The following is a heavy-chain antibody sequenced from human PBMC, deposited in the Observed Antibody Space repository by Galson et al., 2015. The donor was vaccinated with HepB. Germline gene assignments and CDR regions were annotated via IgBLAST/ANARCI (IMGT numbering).Heavy chain of an antibody. CDR3: AKDGGKYSGGRDTYFDY. J-gene: IGHJ4*02. Sequence: SLRLSCAASGFTFNNYGMNWVRQAPGRGLEWVSTITSGGSTFYADSVKGRFTISRDNSRDTLYLQMNSLRAEDTAVYYCAKDGGKYSGGRDTYFDYWGQGTLVTVSS. CDR2: ITSGGST. CDR1: GFTFNNYG. V-gene: IGHV3-23*01. D-gene: IGHD1-26*01.